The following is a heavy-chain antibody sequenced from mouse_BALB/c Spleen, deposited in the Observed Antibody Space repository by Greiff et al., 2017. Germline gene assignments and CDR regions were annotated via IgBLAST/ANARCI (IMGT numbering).Heavy chain of an antibody. Sequence: EVKLMESGPGLVKPSQSLSLTCTVTGYSITSDYAWNWIRQFPGNKLEWMGYISYSGRTSYNPSLKSRISITRDTSKNQFFLQLNSVTTEDTATYYCASARLLLYAMDYWGQGTSVTVSS. D-gene: IGHD2-3*01. CDR3: ASARLLLYAMDY. CDR2: ISYSGRT. CDR1: GYSITSDYA. J-gene: IGHJ4*01. V-gene: IGHV3-2*02.